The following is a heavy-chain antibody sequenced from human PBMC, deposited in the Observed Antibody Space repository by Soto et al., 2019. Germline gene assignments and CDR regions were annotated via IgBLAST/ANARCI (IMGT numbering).Heavy chain of an antibody. CDR2: ISSSSSYI. V-gene: IGHV3-21*01. CDR3: ASFWSGYYHPQYYYDGMDV. Sequence: EVQLVESGGGLVKPGGSLRLSCAASGFTFSSYSMNWVRQAPGKGLEWVSSISSSSSYIYYADSVKGRFTISRDNAKNSLYLQMNSLRAEDTAVYYCASFWSGYYHPQYYYDGMDVWGQGTTVTVSS. D-gene: IGHD3-3*01. J-gene: IGHJ6*02. CDR1: GFTFSSYS.